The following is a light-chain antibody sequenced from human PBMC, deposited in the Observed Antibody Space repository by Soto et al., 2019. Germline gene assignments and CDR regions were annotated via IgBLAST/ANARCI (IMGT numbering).Light chain of an antibody. CDR3: CSYAGSTTFRVL. CDR2: EGG. Sequence: QSALTQPASVSGSPGQSITISCTGTSSDVGNYNLVSWYQQHPGKAPKLMIYEGGKRPSGVSNRFSGSKSGNTASLTISGLQAEDEADYYCCSYAGSTTFRVLFGGGTKLTVL. J-gene: IGLJ2*01. CDR1: SSDVGNYNL. V-gene: IGLV2-23*03.